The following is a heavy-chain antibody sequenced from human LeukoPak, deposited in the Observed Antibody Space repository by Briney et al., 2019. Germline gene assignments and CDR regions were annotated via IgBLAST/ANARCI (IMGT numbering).Heavy chain of an antibody. CDR3: ASTSRGYVWSGYPHYYXYMDV. V-gene: IGHV4-34*01. Sequence: SETLSLTCAVYGGSFSGYYWSWIRQPPGKGLEWIGEINHSGSTNYNPSLKSRVTISVDTSKNQFSLKLSSVTAADTAVYYCASTSRGYVWSGYPHYYXYMDVWGKGTTVTVSS. CDR1: GGSFSGYY. CDR2: INHSGST. J-gene: IGHJ6*03. D-gene: IGHD3-3*01.